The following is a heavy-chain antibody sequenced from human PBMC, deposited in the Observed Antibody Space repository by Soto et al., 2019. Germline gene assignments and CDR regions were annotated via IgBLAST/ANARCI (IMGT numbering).Heavy chain of an antibody. Sequence: VASVKVSCTASGYTFTSYAMHWVRQAPGQRLEWMGWINAGNGNRKYSQKFQGRVTITRDTSTSTVYMELSSLRSEDTAVYYCARGRDIVVVVTALGWFDPWGQGTLVTVSS. D-gene: IGHD2-15*01. CDR3: ARGRDIVVVVTALGWFDP. CDR2: INAGNGNR. V-gene: IGHV1-3*01. J-gene: IGHJ5*02. CDR1: GYTFTSYA.